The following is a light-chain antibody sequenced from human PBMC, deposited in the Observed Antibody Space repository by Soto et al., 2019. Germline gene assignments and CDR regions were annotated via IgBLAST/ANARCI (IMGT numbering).Light chain of an antibody. CDR2: DAS. V-gene: IGKV1-33*01. Sequence: DIQMTQSPSSLSASVGDRVTITCQSSQDISKYLNCYQQKPGKAPKLLIYDASNLEAGVPSRFSGTGSGKFYTFTISSLHPEDFATYHCQQYDSIPFTFGPGTKVDIK. J-gene: IGKJ3*01. CDR1: QDISKY. CDR3: QQYDSIPFT.